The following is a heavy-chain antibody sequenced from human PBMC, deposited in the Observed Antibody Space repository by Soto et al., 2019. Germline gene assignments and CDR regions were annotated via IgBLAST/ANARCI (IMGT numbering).Heavy chain of an antibody. CDR1: GFRFYDYS. Sequence: GFLKPFCAASGFRFYDYSINGVRPAAGKGLEWVSAISGSGDNTYYADSVKGRFTISRDNSKNTLYLQLNSLRAEDTALYYCAKGYYSGYDLAYFDYWGQGTLVTVSS. J-gene: IGHJ4*02. CDR3: AKGYYSGYDLAYFDY. D-gene: IGHD5-12*01. V-gene: IGHV3-23*01. CDR2: ISGSGDNT.